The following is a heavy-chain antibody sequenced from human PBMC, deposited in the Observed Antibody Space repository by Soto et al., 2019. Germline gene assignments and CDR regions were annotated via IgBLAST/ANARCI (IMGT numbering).Heavy chain of an antibody. CDR2: ISAYDGKS. D-gene: IGHD3-3*01. Sequence: GASVKVSCKPSGYTFNTYGINWVRQAPGQGLELMGWISAYDGKSTYAEKFQGRVTLTTDTSTSTANMERRSLRSDDTAIYYCARDPHEFWTSYWFDPWGQGTPVTVSS. CDR1: GYTFNTYG. CDR3: ARDPHEFWTSYWFDP. J-gene: IGHJ5*02. V-gene: IGHV1-18*01.